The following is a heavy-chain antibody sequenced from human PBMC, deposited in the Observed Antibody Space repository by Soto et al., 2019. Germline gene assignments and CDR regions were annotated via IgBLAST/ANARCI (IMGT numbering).Heavy chain of an antibody. J-gene: IGHJ5*02. CDR2: IFPSDSDT. V-gene: IGHV5-51*01. CDR1: GDRFTSYW. CDR3: ARKDKSGYFNWFDP. D-gene: IGHD3-22*01. Sequence: ESLKISCRTSGDRFTSYWIAWVRRMPGKGLGWMGIIFPSDSDTRYSPSFQGQVTISADRSTSTVFLQWASLKASDTAVYFCARKDKSGYFNWFDPWGQGTLVTVSS.